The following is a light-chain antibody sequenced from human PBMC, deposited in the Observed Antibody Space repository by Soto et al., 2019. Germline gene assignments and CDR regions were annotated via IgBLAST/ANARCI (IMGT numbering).Light chain of an antibody. CDR2: LGS. CDR1: QSLLHSNGYNY. CDR3: MQALQTRT. V-gene: IGKV2-28*01. Sequence: DIVMTQSPLSLPVTPGEPASISCRSSQSLLHSNGYNYLDWYLQKPGQSPQLLIYLGSYRASGVPDRFGGSGSGTDFTLKISRVEAEDVGVYYCMQALQTRTFGQGTKVDIK. J-gene: IGKJ1*01.